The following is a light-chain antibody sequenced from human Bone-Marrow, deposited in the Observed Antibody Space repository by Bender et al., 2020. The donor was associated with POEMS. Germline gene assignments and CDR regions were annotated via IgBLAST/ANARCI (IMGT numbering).Light chain of an antibody. Sequence: SSELTQDPAVSVALGQTVNITCQGDSLRNYYASWYQQRPGQAPVLVLYGRNNRPSGIPDRFSGSTSGNTDSLTITGAQAEDEAHYYCTSRHSTADLWVFGGGTKLTVL. CDR3: TSRHSTADLWV. CDR2: GRN. J-gene: IGLJ3*02. CDR1: SLRNYY. V-gene: IGLV3-19*01.